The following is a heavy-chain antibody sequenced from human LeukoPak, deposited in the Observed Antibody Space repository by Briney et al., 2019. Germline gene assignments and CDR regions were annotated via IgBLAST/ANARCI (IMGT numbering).Heavy chain of an antibody. CDR1: GVTFSAYW. Sequence: GGTLRLSCAGSGVTFSAYWTSWVRQAPGKGLEWVTNIKQDGSEKYYVGSVKGRFTISRDNAKNSLYLQMNSLRDEDTAVYYCALKPTGPYYFGYWGQGTLVTVSS. D-gene: IGHD1-14*01. V-gene: IGHV3-7*01. CDR3: ALKPTGPYYFGY. J-gene: IGHJ4*02. CDR2: IKQDGSEK.